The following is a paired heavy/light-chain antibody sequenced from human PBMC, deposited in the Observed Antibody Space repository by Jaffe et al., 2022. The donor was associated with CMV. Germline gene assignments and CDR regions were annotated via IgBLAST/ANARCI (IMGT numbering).Light chain of an antibody. J-gene: IGKJ5*01. CDR3: MQALQTPRIT. V-gene: IGKV2-28*01. CDR2: LGS. CDR1: QSLLHSNGYNY. Sequence: DIVMTQSPLSLPVTPGEPASISCRSSQSLLHSNGYNYLDWYLQKPGQSPQLLIYLGSNRASGVPDRFSGSGSGTDFTLKISRVEAEDVGVYYCMQALQTPRITFGQGTRLEIK.
Heavy chain of an antibody. Sequence: QVQLVQSGAEVKKPGASVKVSCKASGYTFTSYGISWVRQAPGQGLEWMGWISAYNGNTNYAQKLQGRVTMTTDTSTSTAYMELRSLRSDDTAVYYCARKSCSGGCFYYYYGMDVWGQGTTVTVSS. V-gene: IGHV1-18*01. CDR1: GYTFTSYG. J-gene: IGHJ6*02. CDR2: ISAYNGNT. CDR3: ARKSCSGGCFYYYYGMDV. D-gene: IGHD6-19*01.